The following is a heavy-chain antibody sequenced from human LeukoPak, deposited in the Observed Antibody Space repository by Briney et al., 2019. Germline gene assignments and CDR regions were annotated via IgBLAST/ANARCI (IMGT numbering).Heavy chain of an antibody. CDR1: GFTFSSYA. V-gene: IGHV3-23*01. CDR2: ISGSGGST. CDR3: AKGLYCSSTSCSTHYYYYYGMDV. J-gene: IGHJ6*04. D-gene: IGHD2-2*01. Sequence: GGSLRLSCAASGFTFSSYAMSWVRQAPGKGLEWVSAISGSGGSTYYADSVKGRFTISRDNSKNTLYLQMNSLRAEDTAVYYCAKGLYCSSTSCSTHYYYYYGMDVWGKGTTVTVSS.